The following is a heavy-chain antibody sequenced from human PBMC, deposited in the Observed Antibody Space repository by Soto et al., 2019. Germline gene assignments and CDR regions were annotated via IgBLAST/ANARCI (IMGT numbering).Heavy chain of an antibody. CDR3: AREGKGDFWSGSIGYYYYRIAV. J-gene: IGHJ6*02. V-gene: IGHV4-59*01. D-gene: IGHD3-3*01. CDR1: GGSISSYY. CDR2: IYYSGST. Sequence: AETLSLTCTGSGGSISSYYWSWCRQPPGKGLEWIGYIYYSGSTNYNPSLKSRVTISVDTSQNQFSLKLSSVTAADTAVYDCAREGKGDFWSGSIGYYYYRIAVWCQGRTVT.